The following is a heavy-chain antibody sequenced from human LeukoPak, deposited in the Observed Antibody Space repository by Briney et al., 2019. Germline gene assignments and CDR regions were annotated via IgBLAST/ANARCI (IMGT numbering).Heavy chain of an antibody. CDR3: ARDGSSTSSSSLMVRYVAYYYGMDV. CDR2: INPKSGGT. CDR1: GYSFTGYY. D-gene: IGHD2-2*01. Sequence: ASVKVSCKASGYSFTGYYMHWVRQAPGQGLEWMGWINPKSGGTNYAQKFQGRVTMTRDTSISTAYMELSRLRSDDTAVYYCARDGSSTSSSSLMVRYVAYYYGMDVWGQGTTVTVSS. V-gene: IGHV1-2*02. J-gene: IGHJ6*02.